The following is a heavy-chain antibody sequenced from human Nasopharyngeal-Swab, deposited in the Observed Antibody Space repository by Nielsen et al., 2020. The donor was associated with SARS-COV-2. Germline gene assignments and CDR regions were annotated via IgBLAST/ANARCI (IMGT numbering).Heavy chain of an antibody. J-gene: IGHJ6*02. Sequence: GGSLRLSCAASGFTFSDYYMSWIRQAPGKGLEGVSYISSSSSYTNYADSVKGRFTISRDNARNSLYLQMNSLRAEDTAVYHCARVSPPLLTGPYYYYGMDVWGQGTTVTVSS. V-gene: IGHV3-11*06. CDR3: ARVSPPLLTGPYYYYGMDV. CDR1: GFTFSDYY. CDR2: ISSSSSYT. D-gene: IGHD3-9*01.